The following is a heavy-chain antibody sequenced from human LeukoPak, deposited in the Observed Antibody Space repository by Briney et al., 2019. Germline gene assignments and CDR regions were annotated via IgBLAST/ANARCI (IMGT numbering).Heavy chain of an antibody. D-gene: IGHD2-2*02. V-gene: IGHV1-2*02. CDR3: VRDGHRLYDYYYYYMDV. CDR2: INPNSGGT. J-gene: IGHJ6*03. Sequence: ASVTVSCKASGYTFTGYYMHWVRQAPGQGPEWMGWINPNSGGTNYTQKLQGRVTMTTDTSTSTAYMELRSLRSDDTAVYFCVRDGHRLYDYYYYYMDVWGKGTTVTVSS. CDR1: GYTFTGYY.